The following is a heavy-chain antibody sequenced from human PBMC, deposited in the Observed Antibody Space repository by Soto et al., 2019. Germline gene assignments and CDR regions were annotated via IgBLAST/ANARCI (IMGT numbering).Heavy chain of an antibody. Sequence: GGSLRLSCAASGFTFSSYSMNWVRQAPGKGLEWVSSISSSSSCIYYADSVKGRFTISRDNAKNSLYLQMNSLRAEDTAVYYCARSPSMTTVSLGYWGQGTLVTVSS. CDR3: ARSPSMTTVSLGY. CDR2: ISSSSSCI. V-gene: IGHV3-21*01. CDR1: GFTFSSYS. J-gene: IGHJ4*02. D-gene: IGHD4-17*01.